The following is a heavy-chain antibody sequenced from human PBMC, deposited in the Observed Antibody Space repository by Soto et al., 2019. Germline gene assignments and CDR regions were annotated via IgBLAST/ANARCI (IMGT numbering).Heavy chain of an antibody. V-gene: IGHV2-5*01. Sequence: QITLKESGPTLVKPTQTLTLTCSFSGFSLSTSGVGVGWIRQPPGKALEWLAVIYWNDDRRYSPSLKSRIIITKDTAKIQVVLTMTNMDPVXXXXYYCALTYGGEFPSWGQGTLVTVSS. CDR2: IYWNDDR. D-gene: IGHD3-10*01. CDR1: GFSLSTSGVG. CDR3: ALTYGGEFPS. J-gene: IGHJ5*02.